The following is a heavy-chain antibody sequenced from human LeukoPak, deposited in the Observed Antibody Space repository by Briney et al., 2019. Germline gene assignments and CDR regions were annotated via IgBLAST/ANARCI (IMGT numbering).Heavy chain of an antibody. V-gene: IGHV1-18*01. CDR3: ARNEYYDILTGPSDY. CDR1: GYTFTSYG. Sequence: GASVTVSCKASGYTFTSYGISWVRQAPGQGLEWMGWISAYNGNTNYAQKLQGRVTMTTDTSTSTAYMELRSLRSDDTAVYYCARNEYYDILTGPSDYWGQGTLVTVSS. CDR2: ISAYNGNT. D-gene: IGHD3-9*01. J-gene: IGHJ4*02.